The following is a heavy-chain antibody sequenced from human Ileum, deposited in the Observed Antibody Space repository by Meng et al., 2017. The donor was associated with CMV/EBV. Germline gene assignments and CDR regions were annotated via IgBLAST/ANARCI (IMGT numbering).Heavy chain of an antibody. J-gene: IGHJ6*02. D-gene: IGHD2-2*01. V-gene: IGHV4-59*01. CDR1: GGSISSYF. CDR3: ARFPHCSSTSCYLLPGGGSTMDV. CDR2: IHYRGST. Sequence: SETLSLTCTVSGGSISSYFWTWIRQPPGKGLEWIGYIHYRGSTNYKPSLKSRVAMSVDTYMKQFSLRLTSVTAADTAVYYCARFPHCSSTSCYLLPGGGSTMDVWGQGTTVTVSS.